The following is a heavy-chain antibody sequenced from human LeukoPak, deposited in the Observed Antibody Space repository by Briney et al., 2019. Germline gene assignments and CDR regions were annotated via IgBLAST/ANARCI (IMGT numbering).Heavy chain of an antibody. Sequence: SETLSLTCTVSGGSISSYYWSWIRQPPGKGLEWIGYIYYSGSTNYNPSLKSRVTISVDTSKNQFSLKLSSVTAADTAVYYCARDKVPGDYWGQGTLVTVSS. J-gene: IGHJ4*02. D-gene: IGHD1-1*01. CDR2: IYYSGST. V-gene: IGHV4-59*01. CDR3: ARDKVPGDY. CDR1: GGSISSYY.